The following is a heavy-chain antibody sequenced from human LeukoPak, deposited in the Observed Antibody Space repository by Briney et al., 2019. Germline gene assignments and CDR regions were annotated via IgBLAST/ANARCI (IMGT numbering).Heavy chain of an antibody. J-gene: IGHJ4*02. CDR2: INPNSGGT. Sequence: ASVKVSCKASGYTFTGYYMHWVRQAPGQGLEWMGWINPNSGGTNYAQKFQGRVTMTRDTSISTAYMELSRLRSDDTAVYYCVRAGTAMVTRYFDYWGQGTLVTVSS. V-gene: IGHV1-2*02. CDR1: GYTFTGYY. D-gene: IGHD5-18*01. CDR3: VRAGTAMVTRYFDY.